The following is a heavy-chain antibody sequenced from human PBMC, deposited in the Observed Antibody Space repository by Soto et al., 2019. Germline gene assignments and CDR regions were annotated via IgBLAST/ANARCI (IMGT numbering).Heavy chain of an antibody. V-gene: IGHV1-18*01. CDR2: ITTYSGNT. D-gene: IGHD2-21*01. CDR3: ARVVVGNDAFDF. J-gene: IGHJ3*01. Sequence: QVQLVQSGAEVKKPGASVKVSCKASGYTFTNYAISWVRQAPGQGLEWMGWITTYSGNTDYAQKLQGRVTMSTDTSTSTAKMELRGQRSDDTAVYYSARVVVGNDAFDFWGQGTLVTVSS. CDR1: GYTFTNYA.